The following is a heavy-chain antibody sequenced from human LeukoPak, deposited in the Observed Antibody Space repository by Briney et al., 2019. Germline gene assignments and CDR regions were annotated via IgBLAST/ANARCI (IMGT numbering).Heavy chain of an antibody. J-gene: IGHJ3*02. CDR1: GGSFSGYY. CDR2: INHSGRT. Sequence: KPSETLSLTCAVYGGSFSGYYWSWIRQPPGKGLEWSGEINHSGRTNYNPSLKSRVTISLDTSKNQCSLKLSSVTAADTAVYYCARDLLGPRKYYYDSSGIPLGAFDIWGQGTMVTVSS. V-gene: IGHV4-34*01. D-gene: IGHD3-22*01. CDR3: ARDLLGPRKYYYDSSGIPLGAFDI.